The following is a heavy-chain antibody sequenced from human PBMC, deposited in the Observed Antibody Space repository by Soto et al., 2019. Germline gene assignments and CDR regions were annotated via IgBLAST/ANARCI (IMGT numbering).Heavy chain of an antibody. CDR1: GGTFSSYT. CDR2: IIPILGIA. D-gene: IGHD6-13*01. V-gene: IGHV1-69*02. CDR3: ARVDSSSWYYFDY. J-gene: IGHJ4*02. Sequence: SVKVSCKASGGTFSSYTISWVRQAPGQGLEWMGRIIPILGIANYAQKFQGRVTITADKSTSTAYMELSSLRSEDTAVYYCARVDSSSWYYFDYWGQGTLVTVSS.